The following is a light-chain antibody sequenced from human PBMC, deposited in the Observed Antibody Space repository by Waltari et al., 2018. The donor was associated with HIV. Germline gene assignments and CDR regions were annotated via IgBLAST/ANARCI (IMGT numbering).Light chain of an antibody. CDR1: SSDVGAYKY. CDR3: SSYAGSAGSKNFF. J-gene: IGLJ1*01. Sequence: QSALTQPPSASGSPGQSVTISCTGTSSDVGAYKYVSWHQQHPGKAPKLIIFEVYKRPSGVPDRFSGSKSGNTASLTVSGLQAEDEADYYCSSYAGSAGSKNFFFGTGTKVTVL. V-gene: IGLV2-8*01. CDR2: EVY.